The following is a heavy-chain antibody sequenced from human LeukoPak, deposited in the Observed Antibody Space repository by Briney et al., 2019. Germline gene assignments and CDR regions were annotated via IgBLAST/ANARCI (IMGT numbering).Heavy chain of an antibody. V-gene: IGHV3-23*01. Sequence: PGGSLRLSCAASGFTFSSYAMSWVRQAPGKGLEWVSAISGSGGSTYYADSVKGRFTISRDNSKNTLYLQMNSLRAEDTAVYYCAKADIVATILTATFDYWGQGTLVTVSS. CDR1: GFTFSSYA. J-gene: IGHJ4*02. CDR3: AKADIVATILTATFDY. D-gene: IGHD5-12*01. CDR2: ISGSGGST.